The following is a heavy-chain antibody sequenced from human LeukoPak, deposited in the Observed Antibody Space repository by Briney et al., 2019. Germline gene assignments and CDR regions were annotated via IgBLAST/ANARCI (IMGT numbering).Heavy chain of an antibody. V-gene: IGHV4-59*01. CDR2: IYYSGST. Sequence: PSETLSLTCTVSGGSISSYYWSWIRQPPGKGLEWIGYIYYSGSTNYNPSLKSRVTISVDTSKNQFSLKLSSVTAADTAVYYCARTPRSLTGYPYFDYWGQGTLVTVSS. J-gene: IGHJ4*02. CDR1: GGSISSYY. D-gene: IGHD3-9*01. CDR3: ARTPRSLTGYPYFDY.